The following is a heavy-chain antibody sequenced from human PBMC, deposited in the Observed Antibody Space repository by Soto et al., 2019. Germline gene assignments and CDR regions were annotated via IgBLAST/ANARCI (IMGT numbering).Heavy chain of an antibody. J-gene: IGHJ6*02. CDR1: GFTFTDYA. Sequence: GGSLRLSCAVSGFTFTDYAMTWVRQAPGKGLEWVSTLSGSGISTYDADFVKGRFTISRDNSKNMLYLQMNSLRAEDTAIYYCAKELVGALYLGMDVWGQGTTVTVSS. V-gene: IGHV3-23*01. CDR3: AKELVGALYLGMDV. CDR2: LSGSGIST. D-gene: IGHD6-6*01.